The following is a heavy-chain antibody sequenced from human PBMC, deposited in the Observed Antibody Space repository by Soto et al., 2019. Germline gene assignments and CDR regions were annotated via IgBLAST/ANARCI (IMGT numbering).Heavy chain of an antibody. CDR2: ISSNGGST. D-gene: IGHD6-19*01. CDR1: GFTFSSYA. CDR3: ARQGIAVADYAFDI. V-gene: IGHV3-64*01. J-gene: IGHJ3*02. Sequence: GGSLRLSCAASGFTFSSYAMHWVRQAPGKGLEYVSAISSNGGSTYYANSVKGRFTISRDNSKNTLYLQMGSLRAEDMAVYYCARQGIAVADYAFDIWGQGTMVTVSS.